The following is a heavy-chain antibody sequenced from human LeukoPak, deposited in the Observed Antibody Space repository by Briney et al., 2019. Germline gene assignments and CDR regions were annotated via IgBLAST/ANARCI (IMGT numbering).Heavy chain of an antibody. CDR2: IIPILGIA. CDR1: GGTFSSYA. CDR3: ARDLPYDFWSGYGDDY. V-gene: IGHV1-69*04. Sequence: GSSVKVSCKASGGTFSSYAISWVRQAPGQGLEWMGRIIPILGIANYAQKFQGRVTITADKSTSTAYMELSSLRSEDTAVYYCARDLPYDFWSGYGDDYWGQGTLVTVSS. D-gene: IGHD3-3*01. J-gene: IGHJ4*02.